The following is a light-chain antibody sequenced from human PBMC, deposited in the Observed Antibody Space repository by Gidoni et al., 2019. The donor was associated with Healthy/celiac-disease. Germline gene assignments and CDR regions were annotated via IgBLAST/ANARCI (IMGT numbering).Light chain of an antibody. Sequence: DIQMTQSPSTLSASVGDRVTITCRASQSISSWLAWYQQKPGKAPKLLIYKASSLESGVPSRFSGSGSGTELTLTISSLQPDDFATYYCQQYNSYSPWTFGQGPKVEIK. V-gene: IGKV1-5*03. CDR1: QSISSW. CDR2: KAS. CDR3: QQYNSYSPWT. J-gene: IGKJ1*01.